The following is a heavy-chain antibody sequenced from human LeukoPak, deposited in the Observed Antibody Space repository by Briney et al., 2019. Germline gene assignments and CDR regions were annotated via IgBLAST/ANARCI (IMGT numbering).Heavy chain of an antibody. CDR2: IHSSGNI. CDR3: ARLQYSYGYSDF. J-gene: IGHJ4*02. Sequence: SETLSLTCTVSGDSISSSDYYWGWIRQPPGKGLEWIGSIHSSGNIYYNPSLKSRATISVDTSKNQFSLNVSSVTAADAAVYYCARLQYSYGYSDFWGQGTLVTVSS. V-gene: IGHV4-39*07. CDR1: GDSISSSDYY. D-gene: IGHD5-18*01.